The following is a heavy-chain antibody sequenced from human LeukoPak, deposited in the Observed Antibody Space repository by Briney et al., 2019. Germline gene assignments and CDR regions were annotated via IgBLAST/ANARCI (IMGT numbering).Heavy chain of an antibody. J-gene: IGHJ6*03. V-gene: IGHV4-39*07. Sequence: SETLSPTCSVSGGSISSSSHFWGWIRLPPGKGLEWIGSIHNSGTTHYNPTLKSRVTISVDTSTNHFSLRLRSVTAADTAIYYCARGGRGSRWELLFGANYYYYMDVWGKGTTVAVSS. CDR2: IHNSGTT. D-gene: IGHD2-15*01. CDR3: ARGGRGSRWELLFGANYYYYMDV. CDR1: GGSISSSSHF.